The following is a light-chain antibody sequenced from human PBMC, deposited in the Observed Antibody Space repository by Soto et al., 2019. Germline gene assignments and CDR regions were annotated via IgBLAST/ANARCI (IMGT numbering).Light chain of an antibody. CDR3: SSYTSSSTPYV. Sequence: ALTQPASVSGSPGQSITISCTGTSSDVGGYNYVSWYQQHPGKAPKLMIYEVSNRPSGVSNRFSGSKSGNTASLTISGLQAEDEGDYYCSSYTSSSTPYVFGTGTRSPS. CDR2: EVS. V-gene: IGLV2-14*01. CDR1: SSDVGGYNY. J-gene: IGLJ1*01.